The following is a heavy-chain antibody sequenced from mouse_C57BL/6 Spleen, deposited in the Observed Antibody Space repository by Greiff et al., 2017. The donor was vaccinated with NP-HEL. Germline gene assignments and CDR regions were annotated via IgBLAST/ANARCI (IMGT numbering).Heavy chain of an antibody. CDR3: ARSGAYGRPYLDY. V-gene: IGHV1-53*01. J-gene: IGHJ2*01. CDR1: GYTFTSYW. CDR2: INPSNGGT. D-gene: IGHD2-1*01. Sequence: QVQLQQPGTELVKPGASVKLSCKASGYTFTSYWMHWVKQRPGQGLEWIGNINPSNGGTNYNEKFKSKAKLTVDKSSSTAYMQLSSLTSEDSAVYYCARSGAYGRPYLDYWGQGTTLTVSS.